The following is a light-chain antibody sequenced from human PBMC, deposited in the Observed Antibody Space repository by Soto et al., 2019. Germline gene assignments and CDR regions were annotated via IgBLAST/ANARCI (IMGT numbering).Light chain of an antibody. J-gene: IGKJ1*01. Sequence: VFQQFPGHMYLSPWESATLSCRASQSVSSRYLAWYKQNPGQAPRLRIDGASSRATGIPDRFSGSGAGTDCTLTISRLETEELAVYDGQQYGSSLWTVGQGTKVDIK. CDR1: QSVSSRY. V-gene: IGKV3-20*01. CDR3: QQYGSSLWT. CDR2: GAS.